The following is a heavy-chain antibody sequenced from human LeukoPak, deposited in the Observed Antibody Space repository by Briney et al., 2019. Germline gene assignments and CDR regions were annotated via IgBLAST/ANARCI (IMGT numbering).Heavy chain of an antibody. J-gene: IGHJ4*02. D-gene: IGHD3-22*01. Sequence: SQTLSLTCTVSGGSISSGSYYWSWIRQPAGKGLEWIGYIYYSGSTNYNPSLKSRVTISVDTSKNQFSLKLSSVTAADTAVYYCARFKGPPYYYDSSGYYDYWGQGTLVTVSS. CDR1: GGSISSGSYY. V-gene: IGHV4-61*10. CDR3: ARFKGPPYYYDSSGYYDY. CDR2: IYYSGST.